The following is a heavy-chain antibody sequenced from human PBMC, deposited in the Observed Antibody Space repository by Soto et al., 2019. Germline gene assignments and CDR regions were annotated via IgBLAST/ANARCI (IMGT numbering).Heavy chain of an antibody. J-gene: IGHJ3*02. CDR2: INHSGST. V-gene: IGHV4-34*01. CDR3: ARGLRYFDWLPRGVAFDI. D-gene: IGHD3-9*01. Sequence: SDTLSLTCAVYGGSFSGYYWSWIRQPPGKGLEWIGEINHSGSTNYNPSLKSRVTISVDTSKNQFSLKLSSVTAADTAVYYCARGLRYFDWLPRGVAFDIWGQGTMVTVSS. CDR1: GGSFSGYY.